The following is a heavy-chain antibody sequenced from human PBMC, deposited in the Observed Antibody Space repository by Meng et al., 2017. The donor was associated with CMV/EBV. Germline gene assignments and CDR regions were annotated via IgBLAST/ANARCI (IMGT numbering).Heavy chain of an antibody. CDR3: VRSMVVAGDWFDP. V-gene: IGHV4-4*07. J-gene: IGHJ5*02. Sequence: GPLQESGPGLVKPSETLSLPCTVSGGSISSYYWSWIRQPAGKGLEWIGRIYTSGSTNYNPSLKSRVTMSVDTSKNQFSLKLSTVTAADTAVYYCVRSMVVAGDWFDPWGQGTLVTVSS. CDR1: GGSISSYY. D-gene: IGHD2-15*01. CDR2: IYTSGST.